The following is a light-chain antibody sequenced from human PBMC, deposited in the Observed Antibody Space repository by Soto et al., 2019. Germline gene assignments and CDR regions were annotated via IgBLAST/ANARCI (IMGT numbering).Light chain of an antibody. V-gene: IGKV1-9*01. CDR1: QDISSS. CDR2: AAS. Sequence: DIQLTQSPSFLSASVGDRITITCRASQDISSSLAWFQQQPGKAPNLLIYAASTLQRGVPSRFSGSGSGTEFTLTISSLQPEDFATYYCQQVNSYPFTFGGGTKVEIK. CDR3: QQVNSYPFT. J-gene: IGKJ4*01.